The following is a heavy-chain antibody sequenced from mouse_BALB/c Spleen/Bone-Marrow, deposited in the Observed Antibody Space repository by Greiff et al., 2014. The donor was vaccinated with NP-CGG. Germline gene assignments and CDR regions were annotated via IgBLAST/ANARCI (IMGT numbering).Heavy chain of an antibody. V-gene: IGHV1S137*01. CDR2: ISGYYGDA. CDR3: ARSGKVRNAMDY. J-gene: IGHJ4*01. D-gene: IGHD2-14*01. CDR1: GYTFTDHA. Sequence: VQLQQSGAKLVRPGVSVKISCKGSGYTFTDHAIHWVKRSHAKSLEWIGVISGYYGDAIYNQKFKGKATMTVDKSSSTAYMEPARLTSEDSAIYYCARSGKVRNAMDYWGQGTSVTVSS.